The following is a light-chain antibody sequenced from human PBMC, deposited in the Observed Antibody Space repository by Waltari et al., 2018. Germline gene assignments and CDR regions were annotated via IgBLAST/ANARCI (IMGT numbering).Light chain of an antibody. CDR2: AAS. CDR3: QQTDSFPLT. Sequence: DIQMTQPPPSASASIGDRITISCRASQDVSTWVAWYQQKPGKAPNLLISAASSLQSGVPSRFSGSGSGTDFTLTISGLQPEDFTIYFCQQTDSFPLTFGGGTKVELK. CDR1: QDVSTW. V-gene: IGKV1-12*01. J-gene: IGKJ4*01.